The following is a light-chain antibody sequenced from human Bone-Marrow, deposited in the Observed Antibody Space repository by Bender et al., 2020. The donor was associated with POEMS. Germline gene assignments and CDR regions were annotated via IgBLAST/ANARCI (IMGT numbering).Light chain of an antibody. CDR1: ALPNTY. CDR2: EDQ. Sequence: SYDLTQPPSVSVSPGQTARIACSGEALPNTYAYWYQLKSGQAPLLVIYEDQRRPSGIPQRFSGSSSGTVATLTISGAQVEDEADYYCYSTDSSGNDRVFGTGTKVTVL. V-gene: IGLV3-10*01. J-gene: IGLJ1*01. CDR3: YSTDSSGNDRV.